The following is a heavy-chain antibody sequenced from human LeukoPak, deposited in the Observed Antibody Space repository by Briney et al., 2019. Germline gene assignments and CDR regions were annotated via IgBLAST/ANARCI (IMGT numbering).Heavy chain of an antibody. D-gene: IGHD3-10*01. Sequence: ETLSLTCGVYGGSISGYRWSWMRQPPGKGLEWIGEINHSGTASYIPSLKSRVTISLDMSKNQFSLRLNSVTAADTAVYYCARLPDYYSRHGAPGWGQGTLVTVSS. CDR1: GGSISGYR. V-gene: IGHV4-34*01. CDR2: INHSGTA. J-gene: IGHJ4*02. CDR3: ARLPDYYSRHGAPG.